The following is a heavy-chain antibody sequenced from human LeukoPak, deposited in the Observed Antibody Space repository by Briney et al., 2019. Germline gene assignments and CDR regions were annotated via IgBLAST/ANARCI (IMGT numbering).Heavy chain of an antibody. CDR1: GGPFSGFY. Sequence: MPSETLSLTCAVFGGPFSGFYWNWIRQPPGKGLEWIGEINHSGSTNYNPSLKSRITISVDTSKNQFSLKLSSVTAADTAVYYCARGFRGDNFDYWGQGTLVTVSS. D-gene: IGHD7-27*01. V-gene: IGHV4-34*01. CDR3: ARGFRGDNFDY. J-gene: IGHJ4*02. CDR2: INHSGST.